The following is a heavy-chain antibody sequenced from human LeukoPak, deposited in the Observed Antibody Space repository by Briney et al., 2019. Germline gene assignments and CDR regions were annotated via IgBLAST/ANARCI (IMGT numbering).Heavy chain of an antibody. V-gene: IGHV3-64*01. J-gene: IGHJ3*02. CDR3: ARRGNLDAFDI. CDR1: GFTFSSYA. D-gene: IGHD1-14*01. CDR2: ISSNGGST. Sequence: PGGSLRLSCAASGFTFSSYAMHWVRQAPGKGLEYVSAISSNGGSTYYANSVKGRFTISRDNSKNTLYLQMGSLRAEDMAVYHCARRGNLDAFDIWGQGTMVTVSS.